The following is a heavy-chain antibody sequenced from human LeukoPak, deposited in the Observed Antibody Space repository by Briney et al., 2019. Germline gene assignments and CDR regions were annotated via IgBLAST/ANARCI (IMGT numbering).Heavy chain of an antibody. V-gene: IGHV4-30-2*01. D-gene: IGHD2-2*01. J-gene: IGHJ6*03. CDR3: ARRVIPAAKYYYYYYMDV. CDR1: GGSISSGGYY. CDR2: IYHSGST. Sequence: SETLSLTCTVSGGSISSGGYYWSWIRQPPGKGLEWIGYIYHSGSTYYNPSLKSRVTISVDRSKNQFSLKLSSVTAADTAVYYWARRVIPAAKYYYYYYMDVWGKGTTVTVSS.